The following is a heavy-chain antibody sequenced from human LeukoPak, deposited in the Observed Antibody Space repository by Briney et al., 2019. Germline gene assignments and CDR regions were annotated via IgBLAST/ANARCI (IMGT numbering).Heavy chain of an antibody. D-gene: IGHD1-26*01. J-gene: IGHJ4*02. V-gene: IGHV1-69*05. CDR3: ARDRGTGYSGSYLDFDY. CDR1: GGTFSSYA. CDR2: TIPIFGTA. Sequence: SVKVSCKASGGTFSSYAISWVRQAPGQGLEWMGGTIPIFGTANYAQKFQGRVTITTDESTSTAYMELSSLRSEDTAVYYCARDRGTGYSGSYLDFDYWGQGTLVTVSS.